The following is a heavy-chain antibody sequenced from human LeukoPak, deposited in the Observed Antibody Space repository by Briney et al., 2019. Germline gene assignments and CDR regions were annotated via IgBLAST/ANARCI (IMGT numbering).Heavy chain of an antibody. CDR2: IYNSGSN. CDR3: ATRGS. CDR1: GGSISSDY. D-gene: IGHD3-10*01. V-gene: IGHV4-59*08. J-gene: IGHJ5*02. Sequence: SETLSLTCTVSGGSISSDYWQWIRQPPGKGLEWIGYIYNSGSNNYNPSLKSRVTISVDTSKNQFSLKLTSVTAADTAVYYCATRGSWGQGTLVTVSS.